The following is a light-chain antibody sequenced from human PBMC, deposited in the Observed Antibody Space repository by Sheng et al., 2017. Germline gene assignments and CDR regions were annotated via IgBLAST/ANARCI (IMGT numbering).Light chain of an antibody. CDR3: QQYGSSPRT. Sequence: EIVLTQSPGTLSLSPGERATLSCRASQSVSSSYLAWYQQKPGQAPRLLIYGASNRATGIPARFSGSGSGTDFTLTISSLEPEDFAVYYCQQYGSSPRTFGGGTKVEIK. CDR2: GAS. J-gene: IGKJ4*01. V-gene: IGKV3-20*01. CDR1: QSVSSSY.